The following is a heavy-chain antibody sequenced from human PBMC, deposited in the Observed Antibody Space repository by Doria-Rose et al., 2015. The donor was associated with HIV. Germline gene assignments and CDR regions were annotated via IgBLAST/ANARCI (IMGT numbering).Heavy chain of an antibody. V-gene: IGHV2-26*01. Sequence: QVQLVQSGPVLVKPTETLTLTCTVSGVSLSSPGMGVSWIRQPPGKALEWLANIFSDDERSYKTSLKSRLTISRGTSKSQVVLTMTDMDPVDTATYYCARIKSSRWYHKYYFDSWGQGTLVIVSA. CDR1: GVSLSSPGMG. J-gene: IGHJ4*02. D-gene: IGHD6-13*01. CDR2: IFSDDER. CDR3: ARIKSSRWYHKYYFDS.